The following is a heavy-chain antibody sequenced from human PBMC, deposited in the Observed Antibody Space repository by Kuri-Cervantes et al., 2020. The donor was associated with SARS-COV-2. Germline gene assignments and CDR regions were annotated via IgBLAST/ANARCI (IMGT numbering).Heavy chain of an antibody. CDR2: ISGSGGST. Sequence: GESLKISCAASGFTFSSYAMSWVRQAPGKGLEWVSAISGSGGSTYYADSVKGRFTISRDNAKNSLYLQMNSLRAEDTAVYYCAREGYCSSTSSSRGYYYYYMDVWGKGTTVTVSS. CDR3: AREGYCSSTSSSRGYYYYYMDV. J-gene: IGHJ6*03. D-gene: IGHD2-2*01. V-gene: IGHV3-23*01. CDR1: GFTFSSYA.